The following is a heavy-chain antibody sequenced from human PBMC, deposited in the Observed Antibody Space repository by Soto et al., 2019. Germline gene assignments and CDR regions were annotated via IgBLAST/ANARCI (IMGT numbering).Heavy chain of an antibody. D-gene: IGHD3-3*01. CDR3: AREGGVLRLSNWLDP. Sequence: KPSETLSLTCTVSGDSVSSDSYYWSWIRQPPGKGLEWIGYIDHRGSTTYNPSLQSRVTMSINTSENQFSLKLRSVTAADTAIYYCAREGGVLRLSNWLDPWGQGILVTVSS. J-gene: IGHJ5*02. V-gene: IGHV4-61*01. CDR2: IDHRGST. CDR1: GDSVSSDSYY.